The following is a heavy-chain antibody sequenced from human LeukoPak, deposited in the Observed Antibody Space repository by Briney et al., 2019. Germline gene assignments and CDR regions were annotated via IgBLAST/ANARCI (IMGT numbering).Heavy chain of an antibody. Sequence: ASVKVSCKASGYTFTGYYMHWVRQAPGQGLEWMGWINPNSGGTNYAQKFQGRVTMTRDTSASTVYMELSSLRSEDAAMYYCAAYFGAFDYRGQGSLATVSS. V-gene: IGHV1-2*02. J-gene: IGHJ4*02. CDR2: INPNSGGT. CDR1: GYTFTGYY. CDR3: AAYFGAFDY. D-gene: IGHD4-17*01.